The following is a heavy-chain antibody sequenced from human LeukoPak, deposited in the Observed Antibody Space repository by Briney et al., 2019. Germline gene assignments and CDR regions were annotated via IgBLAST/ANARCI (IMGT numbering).Heavy chain of an antibody. V-gene: IGHV3-7*03. CDR1: GFTFSSHW. CDR2: VNDDGGEK. J-gene: IGHJ4*02. CDR3: ARGERTGVFDY. Sequence: PGGSLRLSCAASGFTFSSHWMSGVRQAPGQGREWGANVNDDGGEKHYVASAKGGFTISRDNAHNSLDLQMHSPRVEDTAVYYCARGERTGVFDYWGQGTLVTVSS. D-gene: IGHD3/OR15-3a*01.